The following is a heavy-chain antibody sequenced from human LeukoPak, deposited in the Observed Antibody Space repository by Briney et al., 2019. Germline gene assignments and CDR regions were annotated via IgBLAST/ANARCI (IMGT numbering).Heavy chain of an antibody. CDR1: GFTVSSNY. V-gene: IGHV3-53*01. J-gene: IGHJ3*02. Sequence: GGSLRLSCAASGFTVSSNYMSWVRQAPGKGLEWVSVIYSGGSTYYADSVKGRFTIPRDNSKNTLYLQMNSLRAEDTAVYYCARALSGSYPDAFDIWGQGTMVTVSS. CDR3: ARALSGSYPDAFDI. D-gene: IGHD1-26*01. CDR2: IYSGGST.